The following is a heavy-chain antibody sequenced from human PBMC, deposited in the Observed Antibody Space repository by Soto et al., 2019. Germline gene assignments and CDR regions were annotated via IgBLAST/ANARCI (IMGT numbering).Heavy chain of an antibody. CDR2: VSGSGGSV. CDR1: GFTFSSYG. D-gene: IGHD2-2*01. V-gene: IGHV3-23*01. Sequence: EVQLLESGGDLVQPGGSLTLSCAAAGFTFSSYGMSWVRQAPGKGLEWVSAVSGSGGSVYYADSVRGRFTIPRDNSKNTLYLQVNSLRAEDTAIYYCAKGSVVGADYSYGMDVWGQGTTVTVSS. J-gene: IGHJ6*02. CDR3: AKGSVVGADYSYGMDV.